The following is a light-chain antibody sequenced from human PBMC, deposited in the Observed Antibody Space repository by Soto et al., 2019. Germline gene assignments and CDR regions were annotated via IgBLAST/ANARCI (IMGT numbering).Light chain of an antibody. V-gene: IGKV3-20*01. Sequence: EIVLTQSPGTLSLSPGERATLSCRAGQSASSRYLAWYQLKPGQAPRVLIYGASSRATGIPDRFSGSVSGTDFTLTISRLEPEDFAVYYCLQYGSSPWTFGQGTKVEIK. CDR1: QSASSRY. J-gene: IGKJ1*01. CDR3: LQYGSSPWT. CDR2: GAS.